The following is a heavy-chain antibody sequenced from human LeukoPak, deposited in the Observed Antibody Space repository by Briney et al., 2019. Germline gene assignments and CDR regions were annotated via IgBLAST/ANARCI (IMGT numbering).Heavy chain of an antibody. J-gene: IGHJ6*02. Sequence: PSETLALTCTVSGGSISSYYWSWIRQPPGKGLEWIGYIYYSGSTNYNPSLKSRVTISVDTSKNQFSLKLSSVTAADTAVYYCARAKRTYYYGSGSYYPPGDYYYYGMDVWGQGTTVTVSS. V-gene: IGHV4-59*01. D-gene: IGHD3-10*01. CDR2: IYYSGST. CDR3: ARAKRTYYYGSGSYYPPGDYYYYGMDV. CDR1: GGSISSYY.